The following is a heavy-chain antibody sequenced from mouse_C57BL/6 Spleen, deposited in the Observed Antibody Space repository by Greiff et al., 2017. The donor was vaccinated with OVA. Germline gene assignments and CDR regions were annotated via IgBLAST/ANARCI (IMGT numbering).Heavy chain of an antibody. CDR3: ARDLGRNYFDY. CDR2: ISDGGSYT. J-gene: IGHJ2*01. V-gene: IGHV5-4*01. Sequence: EVMLVESGGGLVKPGGSLKLSCAASGFTFSSYAMSWVRQTPEKRLEWVATISDGGSYTYYPVNVKGRFTISRDNAKNNLYLQMSHLKSEDTAMYYCARDLGRNYFDYWGQGTTLTVSS. CDR1: GFTFSSYA. D-gene: IGHD4-1*01.